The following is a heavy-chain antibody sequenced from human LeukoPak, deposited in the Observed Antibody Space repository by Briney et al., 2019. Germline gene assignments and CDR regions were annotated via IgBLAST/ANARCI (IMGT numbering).Heavy chain of an antibody. CDR2: ISSSSSYI. Sequence: GGSLRLSCAASGFTFSSYSMNWVRQAPGKGLEWVSSISSSSSYIYYADSVKGRFTISRDNAKNSLYLQMNNLRAEDTAVYYCARETGDYYYYMDVWGKGTTVTVSS. CDR3: ARETGDYYYYMDV. J-gene: IGHJ6*03. V-gene: IGHV3-21*01. D-gene: IGHD7-27*01. CDR1: GFTFSSYS.